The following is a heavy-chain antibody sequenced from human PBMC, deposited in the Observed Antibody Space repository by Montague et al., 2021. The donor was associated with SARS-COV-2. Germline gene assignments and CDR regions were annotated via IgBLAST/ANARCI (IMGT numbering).Heavy chain of an antibody. V-gene: IGHV3-48*03. D-gene: IGHD3-16*02. CDR3: TRDYRSIVGDGLDI. CDR2: ISTSAYTT. J-gene: IGHJ3*02. CDR1: GFTFSTYD. Sequence: SLRLSYAASGFTFSTYDMNWVRQAPGKGPEWISYISTSAYTTSYAGSVKGRFTISRDNGKNSLYLQMNSLRVEDTAVYYCTRDYRSIVGDGLDIWGQGTKVTVSS.